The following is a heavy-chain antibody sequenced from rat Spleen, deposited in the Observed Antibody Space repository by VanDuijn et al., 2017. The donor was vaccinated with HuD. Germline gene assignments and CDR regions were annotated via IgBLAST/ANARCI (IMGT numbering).Heavy chain of an antibody. CDR2: ISTSGGST. CDR3: ARKLGD. V-gene: IGHV5-25*01. D-gene: IGHD5-1*01. J-gene: IGHJ2*01. Sequence: EVQLVESGGGLVQPGRSLKLSCAASGFTFSNYDMAWVRQAPTKGLEWVASISTSGGSTYYRDSVKGRFTVSRDNAKSTLYLQMDSLQTEDTAMYFCARKLGDWGQGVMVTVSS. CDR1: GFTFSNYD.